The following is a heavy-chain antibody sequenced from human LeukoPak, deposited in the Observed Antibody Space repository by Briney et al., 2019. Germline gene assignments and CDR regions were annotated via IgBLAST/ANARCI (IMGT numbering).Heavy chain of an antibody. CDR2: ISGSGGST. V-gene: IGHV3-23*01. CDR3: AKDPARNYYDSSEPN. Sequence: GGSLRLSCAASRFTFSTYSMNWVRQAPGKGLEWVSAISGSGGSTYYADSVKGRFTISRDNSKNTLYLQMNSLRAEDTAVYYCAKDPARNYYDSSEPNWGQGTLVTVSS. D-gene: IGHD3-22*01. J-gene: IGHJ4*02. CDR1: RFTFSTYS.